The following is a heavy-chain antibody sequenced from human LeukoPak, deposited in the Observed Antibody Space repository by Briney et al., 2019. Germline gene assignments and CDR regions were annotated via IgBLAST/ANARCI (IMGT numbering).Heavy chain of an antibody. CDR3: ARDQGYDFWSGYGDY. J-gene: IGHJ4*02. V-gene: IGHV4-34*01. CDR1: GGSFSGYY. D-gene: IGHD3-3*01. Sequence: SETLSLTCAVYGGSFSGYYWSWIRQPPGKGLEWIGEINPSGSTNYNPSLKSRVTISVDTSKNQFSLKLSSVTAADTAVYYCARDQGYDFWSGYGDYWGQGTLVTVSS. CDR2: INPSGST.